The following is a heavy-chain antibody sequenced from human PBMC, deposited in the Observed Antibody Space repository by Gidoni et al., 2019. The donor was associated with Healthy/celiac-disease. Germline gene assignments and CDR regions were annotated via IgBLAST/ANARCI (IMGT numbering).Heavy chain of an antibody. D-gene: IGHD5-12*01. CDR2: ISYDGSNK. V-gene: IGHV3-30-3*01. Sequence: QVQLVESGGGVVQPGRSLRLSCAASGFTFSSYAMHWVRQAPGKGLEWVAVISYDGSNKYYADSVKGRFTISRDNSKNTLYLQMNSLRAEDTAVYYCTRGGYGGYPFYYYYGMDVWGQGTTVTVSS. J-gene: IGHJ6*02. CDR3: TRGGYGGYPFYYYYGMDV. CDR1: GFTFSSYA.